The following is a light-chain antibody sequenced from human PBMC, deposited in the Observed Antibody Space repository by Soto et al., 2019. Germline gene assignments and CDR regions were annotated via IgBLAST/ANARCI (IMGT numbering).Light chain of an antibody. CDR3: QQFSSYPLT. CDR1: QSVSSY. Sequence: EIVLTQSPATLSLSPGERATLSCRASQSVSSYLAWYQQKPGQAPRLLIYGASNRATGIPARFSGSGSGTDFTLTISSLEPEDFAVYYCQQFSSYPLTFGGGTKVDI. CDR2: GAS. J-gene: IGKJ4*01. V-gene: IGKV3-11*01.